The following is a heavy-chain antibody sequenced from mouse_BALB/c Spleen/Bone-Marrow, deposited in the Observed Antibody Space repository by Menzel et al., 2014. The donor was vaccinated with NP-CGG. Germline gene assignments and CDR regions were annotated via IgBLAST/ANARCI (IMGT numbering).Heavy chain of an antibody. D-gene: IGHD2-14*01. CDR2: INSNGGST. Sequence: EVQVVESGGGLVKLGGSLKFSCAASGFTFSSYYMSWVRQTPEKRLELVAAINSNGGSTYYSDTVKGRFTISRDNAKNALILGVSSLESVDTGLYYCARQNRCDGTEVRYYAMDYWGQGTSVTVSS. CDR1: GFTFSSYY. V-gene: IGHV5-6-2*01. J-gene: IGHJ4*01. CDR3: ARQNRCDGTEVRYYAMDY.